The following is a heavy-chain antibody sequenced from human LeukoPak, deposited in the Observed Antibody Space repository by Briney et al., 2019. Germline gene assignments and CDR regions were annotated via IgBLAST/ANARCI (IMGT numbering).Heavy chain of an antibody. Sequence: PGGSLRLSWAASGFAFSSYAMSWVRQAPGKGLEWVSAISGSGGSTYYADSVKGRFTISRDNSKNTLYLQMNSLRAEDTAVYYCAKDKLVYGDYYYYYGMDVWGQGTTVTVSS. V-gene: IGHV3-23*01. CDR2: ISGSGGST. CDR3: AKDKLVYGDYYYYYGMDV. D-gene: IGHD4-17*01. J-gene: IGHJ6*02. CDR1: GFAFSSYA.